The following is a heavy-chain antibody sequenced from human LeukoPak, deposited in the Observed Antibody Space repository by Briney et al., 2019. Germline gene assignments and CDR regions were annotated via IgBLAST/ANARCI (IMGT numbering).Heavy chain of an antibody. D-gene: IGHD2-15*01. V-gene: IGHV3-23*01. CDR1: GFTFSSYA. J-gene: IGHJ4*02. CDR2: ISGSGGST. Sequence: GGSLRLSCAASGFTFSSYAMSWVRQAPGKGLEWVSAISGSGGSTYYADSVKGRFTISRDNSKNTLYLQLNSLRAEDTAVYYCAKIQYNLIGYCSGGSCLPYFDYWGQGTLVTVSS. CDR3: AKIQYNLIGYCSGGSCLPYFDY.